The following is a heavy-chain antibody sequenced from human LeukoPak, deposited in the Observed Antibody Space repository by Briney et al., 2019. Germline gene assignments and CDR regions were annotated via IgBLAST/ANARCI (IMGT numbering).Heavy chain of an antibody. CDR2: TYYRSKWYN. D-gene: IGHD6-13*01. J-gene: IGHJ6*03. CDR1: GDSVSSNSAA. CDR3: ARVGGRSSWYYYYYYMDV. Sequence: SQTLSLTCAISGDSVSSNSAAWNWIRQSPSRGLEWLGRTYYRSKWYNDYAVSVKSRITINPDTSKNQFSLQLNSVTPEDTAVYYCARVGGRSSWYYYYYYMDVWGKGTTVTVSS. V-gene: IGHV6-1*01.